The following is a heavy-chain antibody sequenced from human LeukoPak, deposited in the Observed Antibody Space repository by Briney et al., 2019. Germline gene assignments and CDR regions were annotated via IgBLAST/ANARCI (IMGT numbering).Heavy chain of an antibody. D-gene: IGHD3-22*01. CDR2: INHSGST. J-gene: IGHJ4*02. Sequence: GSLRLSCAASGFTFSSYSMNWVRQAPGKGLEWIGEINHSGSTNYNPSLKSRVTISVDTSKNQFSLKLSSVTAADTAVYYCARGRIGRYYDSSGNPFYFDYWGQGTLVTVSS. CDR3: ARGRIGRYYDSSGNPFYFDY. CDR1: GFTFSSYS. V-gene: IGHV4-34*01.